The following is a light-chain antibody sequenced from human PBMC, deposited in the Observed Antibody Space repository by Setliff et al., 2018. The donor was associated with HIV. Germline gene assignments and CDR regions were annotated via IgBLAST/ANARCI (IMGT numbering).Light chain of an antibody. CDR3: ISYATTNTLP. V-gene: IGLV2-14*01. CDR2: EVR. J-gene: IGLJ1*01. Sequence: ALTQPASVSGSPGQSITISCTGTSSDVGGYSYVSWYQQHPGKAPKLIIYEVRNRPSGVSNRFSGSKSGNTASLTIAGLQAEDEADYYCISYATTNTLPFGTGTKVTVL. CDR1: SSDVGGYSY.